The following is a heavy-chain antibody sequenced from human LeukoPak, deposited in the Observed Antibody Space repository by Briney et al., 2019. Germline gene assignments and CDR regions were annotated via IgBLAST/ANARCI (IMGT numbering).Heavy chain of an antibody. V-gene: IGHV4-31*03. CDR3: ARDLRRYCTNGVCYTGMDV. J-gene: IGHJ6*02. Sequence: SETLSLTCTVSGGSISSGGYYWSWTRQHPGKGLEWIGYIYYSGSTYYNPSLKSRVTISVDTSKNQFSLKLSSVTAADTAVYYCARDLRRYCTNGVCYTGMDVWGQGTTVTVSS. CDR2: IYYSGST. D-gene: IGHD2-8*01. CDR1: GGSISSGGYY.